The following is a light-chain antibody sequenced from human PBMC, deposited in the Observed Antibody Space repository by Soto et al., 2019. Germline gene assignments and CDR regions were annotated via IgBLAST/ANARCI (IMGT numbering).Light chain of an antibody. CDR3: QQYNNWPRT. CDR1: QSFASS. CDR2: DAS. Sequence: EILLTQSPATLSLSPGERATLSCRASQSFASSLTWYQQKPGQAPRLLIYDASNRATGIPARFDGSGSGTDFTLTITSLEPEDFAVYYCQQYNNWPRTFGQGTKVEIK. V-gene: IGKV3-11*01. J-gene: IGKJ1*01.